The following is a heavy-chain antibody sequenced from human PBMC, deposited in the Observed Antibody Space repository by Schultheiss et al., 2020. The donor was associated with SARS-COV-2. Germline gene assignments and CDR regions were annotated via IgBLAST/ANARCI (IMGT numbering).Heavy chain of an antibody. CDR1: GFTFSDYY. J-gene: IGHJ4*02. CDR3: ASGGNSRRYLGY. V-gene: IGHV3-11*06. D-gene: IGHD4-23*01. CDR2: ISSSSSYI. Sequence: GESLKISCAASGFTFSDYYMSWIRQAPGKGLEWVSSISSSSSYIYYADSVKGRFTISRDNAKNSLYLQMNSLRAEDTAVYYCASGGNSRRYLGYWGQGTLVTVSS.